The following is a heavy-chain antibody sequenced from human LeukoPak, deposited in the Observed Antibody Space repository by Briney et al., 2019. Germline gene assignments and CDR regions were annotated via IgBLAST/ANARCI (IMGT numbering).Heavy chain of an antibody. D-gene: IGHD3-9*01. Sequence: GGSLRLSCAASGFTFSDYYMSWIRQAPGKGLEWVSYISNRGSTIYYADSVKGRFTISRDNAKNSLYLQMNSLRAEDTAVYYCAREETYYDILTGYHRPLYFDYWGQGTLVTVSS. CDR2: ISNRGSTI. CDR3: AREETYYDILTGYHRPLYFDY. CDR1: GFTFSDYY. J-gene: IGHJ4*02. V-gene: IGHV3-11*01.